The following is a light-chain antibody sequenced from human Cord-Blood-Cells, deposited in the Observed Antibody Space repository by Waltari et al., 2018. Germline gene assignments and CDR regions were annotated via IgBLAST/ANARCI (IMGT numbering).Light chain of an antibody. J-gene: IGLJ3*02. V-gene: IGLV2-14*01. Sequence: QSALTQPASVSGSPGQSITISCTGTSSDVGGYNYVSWYQQHPGKAPKLMIYDVSNRPSGVSTLVSGSKSGNTASLTISGLQAEDAADYYCSSYTSSSTLEVFGGGTKLTVL. CDR2: DVS. CDR3: SSYTSSSTLEV. CDR1: SSDVGGYNY.